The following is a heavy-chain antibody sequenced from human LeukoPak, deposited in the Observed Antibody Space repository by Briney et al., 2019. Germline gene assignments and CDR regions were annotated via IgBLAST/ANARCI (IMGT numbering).Heavy chain of an antibody. Sequence: PSETLSLTCTVSGGSINISNYYWGWIRQPPGKGLEWIGAIYFSGSTYYNPSLKSRVTISVDTSENQFSLKLSSVTAADTAVYYCARGGWTGGDIWGQGTMVTVSS. J-gene: IGHJ3*02. D-gene: IGHD6-19*01. V-gene: IGHV4-39*01. CDR2: IYFSGST. CDR1: GGSINISNYY. CDR3: ARGGWTGGDI.